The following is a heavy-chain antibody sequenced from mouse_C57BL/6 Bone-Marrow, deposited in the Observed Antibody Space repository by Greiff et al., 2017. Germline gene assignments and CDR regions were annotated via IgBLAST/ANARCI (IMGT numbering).Heavy chain of an antibody. CDR2: ISDGGSYT. CDR3: ARAITTVVALYWYFDV. V-gene: IGHV5-4*01. Sequence: EVHLVESGGGLVKPGGSLKLSCAASGFTFSSYAMSWVRQTPEKRLEWVATISDGGSYTYYPDNVQGRFTISRDNAKNNLYLQMSHLKSEDTAMYYCARAITTVVALYWYFDVWGTGTTVTVSS. CDR1: GFTFSSYA. D-gene: IGHD1-1*01. J-gene: IGHJ1*03.